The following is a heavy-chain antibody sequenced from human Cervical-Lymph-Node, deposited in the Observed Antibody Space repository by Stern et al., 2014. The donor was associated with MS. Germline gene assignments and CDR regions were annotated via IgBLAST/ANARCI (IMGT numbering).Heavy chain of an antibody. CDR2: TIPIFGTA. CDR3: ARAASTTSSYNF. V-gene: IGHV1-69*01. Sequence: QLVQSGSEVKKPGSSVKVSCQASGGSFINNVISWVRQAPGQGLEWMGGTIPIFGTALYAQKFRGRVTITADESTRTAYMELSSLRSDDTAVYFCARAASTTSSYNFWGPGTLVTVSS. CDR1: GGSFINNV. D-gene: IGHD3-10*01. J-gene: IGHJ4*02.